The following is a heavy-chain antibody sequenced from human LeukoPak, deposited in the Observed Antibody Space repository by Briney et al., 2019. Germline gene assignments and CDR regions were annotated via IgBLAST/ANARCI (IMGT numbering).Heavy chain of an antibody. V-gene: IGHV3-9*01. D-gene: IGHD4-17*01. CDR1: GFTFDDYA. CDR2: ISWNSGSI. Sequence: GGSLRLSCAASGFTFDDYAMHWVRQAPGKGLEWVSGISWNSGSIGYADSVKGRFTISRDNAKNSLYLQMNSLRAEDTAVYYCAKTGSHDYGDYEIYFDYWGQGTLVTVSS. J-gene: IGHJ4*02. CDR3: AKTGSHDYGDYEIYFDY.